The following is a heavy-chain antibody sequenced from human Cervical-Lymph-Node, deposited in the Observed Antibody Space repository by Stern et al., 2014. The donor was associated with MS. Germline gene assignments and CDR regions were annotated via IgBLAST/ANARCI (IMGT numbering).Heavy chain of an antibody. CDR3: AKHACTGAACPFDL. D-gene: IGHD2-8*02. J-gene: IGHJ4*02. CDR1: GDSISSYTHY. V-gene: IGHV4-39*01. Sequence: QVQLQESGPGLVNPSETLSLTCAVSGDSISSYTHYWAWIRQPPGKGLEWIGSVYYRGAPYYNPPLKTLLTIPVNTPKNHFSLGLNSVTAADTAVYYCAKHACTGAACPFDLWGQGTLVTVSS. CDR2: VYYRGAP.